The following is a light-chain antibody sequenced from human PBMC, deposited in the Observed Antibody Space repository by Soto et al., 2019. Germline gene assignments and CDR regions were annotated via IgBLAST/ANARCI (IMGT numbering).Light chain of an antibody. CDR2: GNT. J-gene: IGLJ2*01. CDR1: SSNIGAGYD. CDR3: QSYDSRLSGPVV. Sequence: QSVLTQPPSVSGAPGQRVTISCTGSSSNIGAGYDVHWYQQLPGTAPKLLIYGNTNRPSGVPDRFSGSKSGTSASLAITGLQAEDGADYYCQSYDSRLSGPVVFGGGTKLTVL. V-gene: IGLV1-40*01.